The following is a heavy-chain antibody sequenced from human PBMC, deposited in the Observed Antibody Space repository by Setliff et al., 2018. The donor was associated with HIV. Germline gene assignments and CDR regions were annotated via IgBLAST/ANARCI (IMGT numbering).Heavy chain of an antibody. CDR2: VYYTGAT. CDR1: GDSIRSHY. V-gene: IGHV4-59*11. J-gene: IGHJ5*01. CDR3: ARGDPLDS. Sequence: KTSETLSLTCSVSGDSIRSHYWCWIRQPPGKGLEWIGCVYYTGATTYNPSVRSRVTMSIGSSKRQFSLRLRSVTTMDTAIYYCARGDPLDSWGQGILVTVSS.